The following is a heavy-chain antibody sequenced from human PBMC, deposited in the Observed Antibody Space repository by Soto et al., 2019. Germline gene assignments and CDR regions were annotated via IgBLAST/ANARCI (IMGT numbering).Heavy chain of an antibody. CDR1: GYTFTGYY. Sequence: VASVKVSCKASGYTFTGYYMHWVRQAPGQGLEWMGWINPNSGGTNYAQKFQGRVTMTRDTSISTAYMELSRLRSDDTAVYYCAREPYSSSFMDVWGQGTTVTVSS. J-gene: IGHJ6*02. CDR3: AREPYSSSFMDV. D-gene: IGHD6-13*01. V-gene: IGHV1-2*02. CDR2: INPNSGGT.